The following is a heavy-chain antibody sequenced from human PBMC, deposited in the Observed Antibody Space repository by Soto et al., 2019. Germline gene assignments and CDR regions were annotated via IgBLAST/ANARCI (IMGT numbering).Heavy chain of an antibody. CDR3: AKEGYSSGMAGAFDI. Sequence: EVQLLESGGGLVQPGGSLRLSCAASGFTFTSYAMSWVRQAPGKGLEWVSAISGSGGSTFYADSVKGRFTISRDNSKNPLYLQMNSLRAEDTAVYYCAKEGYSSGMAGAFDIWGQGTMVTVSS. CDR1: GFTFTSYA. D-gene: IGHD6-19*01. J-gene: IGHJ3*02. CDR2: ISGSGGST. V-gene: IGHV3-23*01.